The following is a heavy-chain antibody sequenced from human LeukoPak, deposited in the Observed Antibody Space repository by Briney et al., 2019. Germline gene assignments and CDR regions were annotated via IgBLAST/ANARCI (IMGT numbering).Heavy chain of an antibody. CDR2: ISPNSGDT. J-gene: IGHJ6*03. D-gene: IGHD6-19*01. CDR3: ARAAIAVAGDYHYHYMDV. CDR1: GYTFTGHY. Sequence: ASMKVSCKASGYTFTGHYMHWVRQAPGQGLEWMGWISPNSGDTDYAQRFQGRVTMTRDASISTAYMELSRLRSDDTAVYYCARAAIAVAGDYHYHYMDVWGKGTTVTVSS. V-gene: IGHV1-2*02.